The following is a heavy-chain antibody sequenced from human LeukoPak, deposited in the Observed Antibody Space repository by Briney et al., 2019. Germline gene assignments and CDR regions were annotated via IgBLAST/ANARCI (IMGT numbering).Heavy chain of an antibody. D-gene: IGHD6-19*01. CDR1: GFTFSSYS. J-gene: IGHJ4*02. Sequence: GGSLRLSCAASGFTFSSYSMNWVRQAPGKGLEWVSVIYTGETTYYADSVKGRFTISRDNSKNTLYLQMDGLRVEDTAVYYCAKVGAVAAVENWGQGTLVTVSS. V-gene: IGHV3-66*01. CDR2: IYTGETT. CDR3: AKVGAVAAVEN.